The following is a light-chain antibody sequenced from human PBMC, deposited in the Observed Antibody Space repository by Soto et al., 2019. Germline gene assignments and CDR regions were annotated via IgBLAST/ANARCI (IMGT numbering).Light chain of an antibody. CDR2: GAS. CDR3: QQYNNWPPA. V-gene: IGKV3-15*01. J-gene: IGKJ1*01. CDR1: QSVSGN. Sequence: EIVMAQSPATLSVSPGERATLSCRASQSVSGNLAWYQQKPGQAPRILIYGASTRATGIPARFSGSGSGTEFTLTISSLQSEDFAVYYCQQYNNWPPAFGQGTKVEIK.